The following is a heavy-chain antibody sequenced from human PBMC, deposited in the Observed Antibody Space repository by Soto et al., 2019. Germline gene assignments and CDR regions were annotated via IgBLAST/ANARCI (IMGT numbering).Heavy chain of an antibody. J-gene: IGHJ1*01. CDR1: GFTFSSYG. CDR2: ISYAGSNT. V-gene: IGHV3-30*18. D-gene: IGHD5-18*01. Sequence: QVQLVESGGGVVQPGRSLRLSCAASGFTFSSYGMHWVRPATAKGLEWVAVISYAGSNTYYADSVKCRFTISRDNSKNTLYLQMNSMRAEDTAVDYCAKEPLPGDTVGYLAHWGQGTLVTVSS. CDR3: AKEPLPGDTVGYLAH.